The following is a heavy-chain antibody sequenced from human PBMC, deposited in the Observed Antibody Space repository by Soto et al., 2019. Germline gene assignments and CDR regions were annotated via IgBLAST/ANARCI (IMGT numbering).Heavy chain of an antibody. CDR2: INPSGGST. J-gene: IGHJ4*02. D-gene: IGHD6-19*01. CDR3: AREGIAVAAFDY. CDR1: GYTFTSYY. Sequence: ASVKVSCKASGYTFTSYYMHWVRQAPGQGLEWMGIINPSGGSTSYAQRFQGRVTMTRDTSTSTVYMELSSLRSEDTAVYYCAREGIAVAAFDYWGQGTLVTVSS. V-gene: IGHV1-46*01.